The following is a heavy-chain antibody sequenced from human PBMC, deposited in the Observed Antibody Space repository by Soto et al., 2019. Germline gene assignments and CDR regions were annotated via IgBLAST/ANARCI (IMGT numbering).Heavy chain of an antibody. V-gene: IGHV3-21*01. CDR1: GFTFSSYS. D-gene: IGHD3-10*01. CDR3: AREGFGDFVWPTSMDV. Sequence: PGGSLRLSCAASGFTFSSYSMNWVRQAPGKGLEWVSSISSSSSYIYYADSVKGRFTISRDNAKNSLYLQMNSLRAEDTAVYYCAREGFGDFVWPTSMDVWGQGTTVTVSS. CDR2: ISSSSSYI. J-gene: IGHJ6*02.